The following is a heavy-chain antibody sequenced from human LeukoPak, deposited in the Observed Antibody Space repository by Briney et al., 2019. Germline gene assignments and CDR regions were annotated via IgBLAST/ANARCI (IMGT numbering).Heavy chain of an antibody. Sequence: GGSLRLSCAASGFDFSKYGINWVRQAPGKGLEWVAIIWYDGGNKYFAESVMGRFTISKDNSKHTVYLQMNSLRTDDTAVYRCARAGIGNAHDYWGQGTQVTVSS. CDR1: GFDFSKYG. J-gene: IGHJ4*02. V-gene: IGHV3-33*01. D-gene: IGHD2-2*01. CDR3: ARAGIGNAHDY. CDR2: IWYDGGNK.